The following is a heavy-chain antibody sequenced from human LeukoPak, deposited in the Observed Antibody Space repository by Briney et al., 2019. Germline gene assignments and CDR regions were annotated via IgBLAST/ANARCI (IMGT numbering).Heavy chain of an antibody. V-gene: IGHV3-20*04. CDR2: IKWNGDNT. D-gene: IGHD1-14*01. CDR1: GFTFDDYG. CDR3: ARDGRIHAFDD. Sequence: GGSLRLSCAASGFTFDDYGMSWVRQAPGKGLEWVSGIKWNGDNTGYADSVKGRFTISRDNAKNSLYLQMNSLRAEDTALYYCARDGRIHAFDDWGPGTLVTVSS. J-gene: IGHJ4*02.